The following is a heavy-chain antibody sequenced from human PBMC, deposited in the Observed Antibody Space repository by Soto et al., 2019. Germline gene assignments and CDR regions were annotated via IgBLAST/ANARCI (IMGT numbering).Heavy chain of an antibody. CDR2: IYYSGST. J-gene: IGHJ5*02. CDR3: ARVGSGSYYDFNWFDP. Sequence: ETLSLTCTFSGGSISAYYWSWIRQPPGKGLEWIGHIYYSGSTNYSPSLKSRVTISIDTSKRQFSLKLRSVTAADTAVYYCARVGSGSYYDFNWFDPWGQGKVVTVSS. V-gene: IGHV4-59*01. CDR1: GGSISAYY. D-gene: IGHD1-26*01.